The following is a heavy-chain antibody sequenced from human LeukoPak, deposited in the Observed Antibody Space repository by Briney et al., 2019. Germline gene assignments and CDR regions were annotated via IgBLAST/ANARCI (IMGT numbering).Heavy chain of an antibody. V-gene: IGHV1-8*01. CDR1: GYTFTSYD. CDR3: ARAQRWLQFYGY. CDR2: MNPNSGNT. J-gene: IGHJ4*02. Sequence: GASVKVSCKASGYTFTSYDINWVRQATGQGLGWMGWMNPNSGNTGYAQKFQGRVTMTRNTSLSTAYMELSSLRSEDTAVYYCARAQRWLQFYGYWGQGTLVTVSS. D-gene: IGHD5-24*01.